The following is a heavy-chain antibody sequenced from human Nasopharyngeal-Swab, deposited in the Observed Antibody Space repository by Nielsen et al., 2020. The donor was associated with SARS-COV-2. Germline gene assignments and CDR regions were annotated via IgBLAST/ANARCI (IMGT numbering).Heavy chain of an antibody. CDR2: INTNTGNP. CDR1: GYTFTGYA. J-gene: IGHJ5*02. Sequence: ASVKVSCKASGYTFTGYAMNWVRQAPGQGLEWMGWINTNTGNPTYAQGFTGRFVFSLDTSVSTAYLQISSLKAEDTAVYYCARGTDGDYDLYNWFDPWGQGTPVTVSS. V-gene: IGHV7-4-1*02. D-gene: IGHD4-17*01. CDR3: ARGTDGDYDLYNWFDP.